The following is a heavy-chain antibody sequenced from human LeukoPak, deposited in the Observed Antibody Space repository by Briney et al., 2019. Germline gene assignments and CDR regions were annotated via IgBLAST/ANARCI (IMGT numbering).Heavy chain of an antibody. Sequence: ASVKVSCKASGGTFSSYAISWVRQAPGQGLEWMGGIIPIFGTANYAQKFQGRVTITTDESTSTAYMELSSLRSEDTAVYYCATGRFGIAVAGANYFDYWGQGTLVTVSS. J-gene: IGHJ4*02. CDR3: ATGRFGIAVAGANYFDY. V-gene: IGHV1-69*05. CDR1: GGTFSSYA. D-gene: IGHD6-19*01. CDR2: IIPIFGTA.